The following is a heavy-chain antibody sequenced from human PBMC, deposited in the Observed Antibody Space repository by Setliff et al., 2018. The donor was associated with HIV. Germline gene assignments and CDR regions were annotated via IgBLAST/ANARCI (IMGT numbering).Heavy chain of an antibody. CDR3: ARFDDSNGFDY. Sequence: GGSLRLSCAASGFTFSSYSMNWVRRAPGKGLEWVSSISSISTYIYYADSVKGRFTISRDNAKNSLYLQMNSLRAEDTAVYYCARFDDSNGFDYWGQGTLVTVSS. V-gene: IGHV3-21*03. CDR1: GFTFSSYS. J-gene: IGHJ4*02. CDR2: ISSISTYI. D-gene: IGHD3-22*01.